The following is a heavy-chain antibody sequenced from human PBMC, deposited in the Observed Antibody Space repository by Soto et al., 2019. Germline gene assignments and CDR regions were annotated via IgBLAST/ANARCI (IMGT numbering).Heavy chain of an antibody. V-gene: IGHV3-74*01. CDR3: ARDYYDSSGYYSGPYYYYYYGMDV. J-gene: IGHJ6*02. CDR2: INSDGSST. D-gene: IGHD3-22*01. Sequence: GGSLRLSCASSGFTFSSYWMHLVRQAPGKGLVWVSRINSDGSSTSYADSVKGRFTISRDNAKNTLYLQMNSLRAEDTAVYYCARDYYDSSGYYSGPYYYYYYGMDVWGQGTTVTVSS. CDR1: GFTFSSYW.